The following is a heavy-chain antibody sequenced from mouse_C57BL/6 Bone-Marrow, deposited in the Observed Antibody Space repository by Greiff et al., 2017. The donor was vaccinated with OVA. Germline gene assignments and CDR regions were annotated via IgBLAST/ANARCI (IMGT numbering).Heavy chain of an antibody. CDR3: AGHLGSSSLYFDY. CDR1: GFTFSSYG. CDR2: ISSGGSYT. J-gene: IGHJ2*01. V-gene: IGHV5-6*01. D-gene: IGHD1-1*01. Sequence: EVMLVESGGDLVKPGGSLKLSCAASGFTFSSYGMSWVRQTPDKRLEWVATISSGGSYTYYPDSVKGRFTISRDNAKNTLYLQMSSLKSEDTAMYYCAGHLGSSSLYFDYWGQGTTLTVSS.